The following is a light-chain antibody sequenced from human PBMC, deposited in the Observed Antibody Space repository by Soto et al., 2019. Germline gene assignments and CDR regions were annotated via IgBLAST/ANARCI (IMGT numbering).Light chain of an antibody. CDR3: CSFAVGAALV. CDR2: EGT. J-gene: IGLJ2*01. Sequence: QSVLTQPASVSASPGQSITISCTGTSSNVGTYDLVSWYQHHPDKAPKLIIYEGTQRPSGISSRFSGSKSGNTASLTISGLQAEDDADYYCCSFAVGAALVFGGGTKLTVL. V-gene: IGLV2-23*01. CDR1: SSNVGTYDL.